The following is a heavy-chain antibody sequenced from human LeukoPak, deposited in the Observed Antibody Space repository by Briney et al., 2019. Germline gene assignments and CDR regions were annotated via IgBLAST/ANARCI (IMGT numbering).Heavy chain of an antibody. CDR2: IYSGGST. V-gene: IGHV3-66*01. D-gene: IGHD6-6*01. CDR3: ARVSEYSSSDGMDV. J-gene: IGHJ6*02. Sequence: GGSLRLSCAVSGLTFSDYRMIWVRQAPGKGLEWVSVIYSGGSTYYGDSVKGRFTISRDNSKNTLYLQMNSLRAEDTAVYHCARVSEYSSSDGMDVWGQGTTVTVSS. CDR1: GLTFSDYR.